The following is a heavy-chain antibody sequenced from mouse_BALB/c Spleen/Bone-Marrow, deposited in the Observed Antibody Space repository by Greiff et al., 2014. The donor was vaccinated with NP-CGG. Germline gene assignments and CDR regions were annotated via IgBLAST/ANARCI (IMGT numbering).Heavy chain of an antibody. CDR2: ISNGGGST. Sequence: LQQSGGGLVQPGGSLKLSCATSGFTFSDYYMYWVRQTPEKRLERVAYISNGGGSTYYPDTVKGRFTISRDNAKNTLYLQMSRLKSEDTAMYYCARGGDSLLRLRSMDYWGQGTSVTVSS. CDR3: ARGGDSLLRLRSMDY. D-gene: IGHD1-2*01. J-gene: IGHJ4*01. V-gene: IGHV5-12*02. CDR1: GFTFSDYY.